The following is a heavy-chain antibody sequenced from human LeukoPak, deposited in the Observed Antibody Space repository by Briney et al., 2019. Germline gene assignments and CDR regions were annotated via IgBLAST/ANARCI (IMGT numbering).Heavy chain of an antibody. Sequence: SVKVSCKASGGTFSSYAISWVRQAPGQGLEWMGRIIPILGIANYAQKFQGRVTITADKSTSTAYMELSSLRSEDTAVYYCAREGVAAAGMSDPWGQGTLVTVSS. D-gene: IGHD6-13*01. J-gene: IGHJ5*02. V-gene: IGHV1-69*04. CDR3: AREGVAAAGMSDP. CDR1: GGTFSSYA. CDR2: IIPILGIA.